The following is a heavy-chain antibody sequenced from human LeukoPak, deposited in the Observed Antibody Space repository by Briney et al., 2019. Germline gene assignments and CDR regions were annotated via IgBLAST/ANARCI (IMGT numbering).Heavy chain of an antibody. CDR1: GFTFSSYA. J-gene: IGHJ4*02. V-gene: IGHV3-23*01. Sequence: GGSLSLSCAASGFTFSSYAMSWVGKAPGKGLEGASAISGSGGSTYYADSVKGRFTISRDNSKNTLYLQMNSLRAEDMAVYYCAKSLGQWLFLFDYWGQGTLVTVSS. CDR2: ISGSGGST. D-gene: IGHD6-19*01. CDR3: AKSLGQWLFLFDY.